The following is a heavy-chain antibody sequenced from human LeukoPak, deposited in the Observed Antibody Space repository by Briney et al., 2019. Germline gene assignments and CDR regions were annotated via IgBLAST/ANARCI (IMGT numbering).Heavy chain of an antibody. CDR1: GGSISSYY. J-gene: IGHJ6*03. Sequence: SETLSLTCTVSGGSISSYYWSWIRQPPGKGLEWIGYIYYSGSTNYNPSLKSRVTISVDTSKNQFSLKLSSVTAADTAVYYCARVHHYYYYYMDVWSKGTTVTVSS. CDR3: ARVHHYYYYYMDV. CDR2: IYYSGST. V-gene: IGHV4-59*01.